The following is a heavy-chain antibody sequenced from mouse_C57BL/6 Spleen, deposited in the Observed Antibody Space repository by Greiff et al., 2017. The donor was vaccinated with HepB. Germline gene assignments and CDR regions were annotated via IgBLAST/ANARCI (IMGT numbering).Heavy chain of an antibody. CDR2: INPNYGTT. J-gene: IGHJ2*01. CDR1: GYSFTDYN. V-gene: IGHV1-39*01. D-gene: IGHD1-1*01. Sequence: EVHLVESGPELVKPGASVKISCKASGYSFTDYNMNWVKQSNGKSLEWIGVINPNYGTTSYNQKFKGKATLTVDQSSSTAYMQLNSLTSEDSAVYYCARSNYGSRAYFDYWGQGTTLTVSS. CDR3: ARSNYGSRAYFDY.